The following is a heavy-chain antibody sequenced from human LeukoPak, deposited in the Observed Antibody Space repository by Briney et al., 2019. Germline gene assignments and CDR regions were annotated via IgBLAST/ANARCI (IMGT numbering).Heavy chain of an antibody. CDR3: ARGRSPPASLWSGYDTRWFDP. V-gene: IGHV1-8*01. CDR1: GYTFTIYD. CDR2: MKPNSGKT. Sequence: ASVKVSCKSSGYTFTIYDINWVRQATGQGLEWMGWMKPNSGKTGYAQKFQGRVTMTRNTSTSTAYMELRSLRSEDTAVYYWARGRSPPASLWSGYDTRWFDPWGQGTLVTVSS. J-gene: IGHJ5*02. D-gene: IGHD3-3*01.